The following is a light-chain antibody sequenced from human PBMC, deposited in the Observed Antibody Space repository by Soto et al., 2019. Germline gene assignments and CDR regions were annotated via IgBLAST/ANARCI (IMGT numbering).Light chain of an antibody. CDR1: QSIGSN. Sequence: PATLSGSAGKIVTLSCRASQSIGSNLAWFQQKRGQTPRLLIYGASARATGVPARFSGSGSGTDFILTISRLEPQDFAVYYCQQYDSSPRTFGQGTKVDIK. CDR3: QQYDSSPRT. J-gene: IGKJ1*01. V-gene: IGKV3-15*01. CDR2: GAS.